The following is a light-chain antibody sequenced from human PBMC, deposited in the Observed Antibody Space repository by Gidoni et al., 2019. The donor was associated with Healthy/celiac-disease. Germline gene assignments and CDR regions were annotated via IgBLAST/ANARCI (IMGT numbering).Light chain of an antibody. CDR1: QSVRNN. CDR2: GAS. Sequence: EIVMTQSPATLSVSPGERATLSCRASQSVRNNLAWYQQKPGQAPRLLIYGASTRATGIPARFSGSGSGTEFTLTISSLQSEDFAVYYCQQYNTWPLFGGGTKVEIK. J-gene: IGKJ4*01. CDR3: QQYNTWPL. V-gene: IGKV3-15*01.